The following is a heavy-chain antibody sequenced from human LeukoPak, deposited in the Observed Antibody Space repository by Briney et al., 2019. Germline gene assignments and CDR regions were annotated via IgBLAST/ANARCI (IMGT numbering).Heavy chain of an antibody. V-gene: IGHV3-23*01. CDR2: ISGSGGST. D-gene: IGHD2/OR15-2a*01. CDR3: ARGSFYLDSNTYWALWV. CDR1: GFTFSSYA. J-gene: IGHJ4*02. Sequence: QTGGSLRLSCAASGFTFSSYAMSWVRQAPGKGLEWVSAISGSGGSTYYADSVKGRFTISRDNAKNTLYLQMHSLRAEDTALYYCARGSFYLDSNTYWALWVWGQGTLVTVSS.